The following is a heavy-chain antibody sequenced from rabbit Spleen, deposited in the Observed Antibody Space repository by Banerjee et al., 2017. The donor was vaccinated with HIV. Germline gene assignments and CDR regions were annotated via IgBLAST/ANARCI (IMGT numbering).Heavy chain of an antibody. V-gene: IGHV1S40*01. CDR2: IVSATGVT. CDR1: GFSFISHSY. J-gene: IGHJ4*01. D-gene: IGHD6-1*01. Sequence: QSLEESGGGLVKPGASLTLTCTASGFSFISHSYICWIRQAPGKGLELIACIVSATGVTYYANWVNGRFTISSHNAQNTLYLQLDSLTAADTATYFCVREAGYGGYGDANLWGPGTLVTVS. CDR3: VREAGYGGYGDANL.